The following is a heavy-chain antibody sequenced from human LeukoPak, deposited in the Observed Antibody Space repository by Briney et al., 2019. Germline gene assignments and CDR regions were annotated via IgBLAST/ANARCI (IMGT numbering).Heavy chain of an antibody. V-gene: IGHV3-7*01. J-gene: IGHJ4*02. D-gene: IGHD3-3*01. CDR2: IKHDGSEE. CDR3: ATDRGWRTSGYYLYYFES. Sequence: PGGSLRLSCAASGFILSGYFMSWVRQAPGKGLEWVASIKHDGSEEYYVDSVRGRFTISRDNTKSSLYLQMSSLRAEDTAVYYCATDRGWRTSGYYLYYFESWGQGTLLTVSS. CDR1: GFILSGYF.